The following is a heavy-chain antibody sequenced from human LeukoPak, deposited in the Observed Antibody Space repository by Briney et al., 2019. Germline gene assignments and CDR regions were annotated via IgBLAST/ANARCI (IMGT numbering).Heavy chain of an antibody. Sequence: PGGSLRLSCAASGFTFSSYSMNWVRQAPGKGLEWVSYISSSSSTIYYADSVKGRFTISRDNAKNSLYLQMNSLRAEDTAVYYCASFLGAGTTGFPQDDAFDIWGQGTMVTVSS. CDR2: ISSSSSTI. V-gene: IGHV3-48*01. CDR1: GFTFSSYS. D-gene: IGHD1-1*01. CDR3: ASFLGAGTTGFPQDDAFDI. J-gene: IGHJ3*02.